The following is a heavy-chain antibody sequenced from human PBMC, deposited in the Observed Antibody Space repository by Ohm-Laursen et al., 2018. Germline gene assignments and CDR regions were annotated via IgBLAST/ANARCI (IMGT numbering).Heavy chain of an antibody. J-gene: IGHJ4*02. CDR3: VKGRLAGAFDY. V-gene: IGHV3-23*01. CDR1: GFTFSICA. Sequence: SLRLSCTASGFTFSICAMSWVRQAPGKGLEWVSAISGSGVYTYYADSVKGRFTISRDNSKNTLYLQMNSLRAEDTAIYYCVKGRLAGAFDYWGQGTLVTVSS. D-gene: IGHD2-15*01. CDR2: ISGSGVYT.